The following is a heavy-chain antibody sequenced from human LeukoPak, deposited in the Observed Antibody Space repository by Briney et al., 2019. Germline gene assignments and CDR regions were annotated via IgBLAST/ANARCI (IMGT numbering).Heavy chain of an antibody. CDR1: GDSISSYY. CDR3: ARTRRGDTYGFRSSELLKAFDI. D-gene: IGHD3-10*01. V-gene: IGHV4-59*01. J-gene: IGHJ3*02. Sequence: PSETLSLTCTVSGDSISSYYWSWIRQPPGKGLEWIGYIYYTGSTKYNPSLKSRVTISLDTSKKQFSLKLTSVTAADTAVYSCARTRRGDTYGFRSSELLKAFDIWGQGTVVTVSS. CDR2: IYYTGST.